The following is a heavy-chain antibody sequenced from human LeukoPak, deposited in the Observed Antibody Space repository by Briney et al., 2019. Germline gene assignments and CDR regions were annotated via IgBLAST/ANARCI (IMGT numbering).Heavy chain of an antibody. CDR3: ARDLSGGVYHFYYYYGMDV. D-gene: IGHD5/OR15-5a*01. J-gene: IGHJ6*04. CDR1: GFTFSSYG. V-gene: IGHV3-33*01. Sequence: GRSLRLSCAASGFTFSSYGMHWVRQAPGKGLEWVAVIWYDGSNKYYADSVKGRFTISRDNSKNTLYLQMNSLRAEDTAVYYCARDLSGGVYHFYYYYGMDVWGKGTTVTVSS. CDR2: IWYDGSNK.